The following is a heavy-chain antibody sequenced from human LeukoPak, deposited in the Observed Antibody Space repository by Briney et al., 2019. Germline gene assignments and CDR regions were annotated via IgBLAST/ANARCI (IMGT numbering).Heavy chain of an antibody. CDR3: ARSWDARLNFDY. D-gene: IGHD1-26*01. CDR1: GFTVNRNY. J-gene: IGHJ4*02. V-gene: IGHV3-66*02. CDR2: IYSDGST. Sequence: GGSLRLPCAASGFTVNRNYMNWVRQAPGKGLEWISVIYSDGSTYYTDSVKGRFTISRDNSKNTLYLQMNSLRAEDTAVYYCARSWDARLNFDYWGQGTLVTVSS.